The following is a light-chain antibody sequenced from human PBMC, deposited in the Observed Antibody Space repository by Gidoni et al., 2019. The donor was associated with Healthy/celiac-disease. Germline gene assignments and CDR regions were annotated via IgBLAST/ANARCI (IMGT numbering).Light chain of an antibody. CDR3: QQPGS. CDR1: QSISSW. V-gene: IGKV1-5*03. Sequence: DIQMTQSPSTLSASVGDRVTITCRASQSISSWLAWYQQKPGKAPKLLIYKASSLESGVPSRFSGSGSGTEFTLTISSLQPDDFATYYCQQPGSFXQXTKLEIK. J-gene: IGKJ2*04. CDR2: KAS.